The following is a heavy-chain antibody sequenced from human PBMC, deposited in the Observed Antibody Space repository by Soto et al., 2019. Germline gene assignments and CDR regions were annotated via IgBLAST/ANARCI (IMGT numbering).Heavy chain of an antibody. J-gene: IGHJ4*02. CDR2: INAGNGNT. Sequence: VKVSCKASGYTFTSYAMHWVRQAPGQRLEWMGWINAGNGNTKYSQKFQGRVTITRDTSASTAYMELSSLRSEDTAVYYCAREACSSTSCYVYFDYWGQGTLVTVSS. D-gene: IGHD2-2*01. V-gene: IGHV1-3*01. CDR1: GYTFTSYA. CDR3: AREACSSTSCYVYFDY.